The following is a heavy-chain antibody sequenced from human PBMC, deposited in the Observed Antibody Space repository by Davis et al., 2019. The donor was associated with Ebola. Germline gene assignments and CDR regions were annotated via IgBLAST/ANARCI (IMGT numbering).Heavy chain of an antibody. CDR3: ARGGNDY. J-gene: IGHJ4*02. CDR2: INPNSGGT. V-gene: IGHV1-2*02. D-gene: IGHD4-23*01. Sequence: ASVKVSCKASGYTFTRYYMHWVRQAPGQGLEWMGWINPNSGGTSYAQKFQGRVTMTRDTSTSTVYMELSSLRSEDTAVYYCARGGNDYWGQGTLVTVSS. CDR1: GYTFTRYY.